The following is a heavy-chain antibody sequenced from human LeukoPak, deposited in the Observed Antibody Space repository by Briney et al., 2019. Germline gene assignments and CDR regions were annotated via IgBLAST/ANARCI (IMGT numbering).Heavy chain of an antibody. V-gene: IGHV1-46*01. CDR3: ARVDTYGYSGLDN. CDR2: INLSGGST. D-gene: IGHD5-18*01. J-gene: IGHJ4*02. CDR1: GYTFTRYY. Sequence: SVKVSCKASGYTFTRYYMQWVRQAPGKGLEWMGIINLSGGSTSYAQKFQGRVNMTRDTSTSTVYMELRSLRSEDTAVYYCARVDTYGYSGLDNWGQGTLVTVSS.